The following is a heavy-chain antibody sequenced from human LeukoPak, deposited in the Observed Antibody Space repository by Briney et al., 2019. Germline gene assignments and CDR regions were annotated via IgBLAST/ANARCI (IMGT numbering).Heavy chain of an antibody. V-gene: IGHV4-59*08. D-gene: IGHD1-26*01. CDR3: ARAYRSGSAYFFDY. CDR1: GGSITSHY. CDR2: IYYSGST. J-gene: IGHJ4*02. Sequence: SETLSLTCTVSGGSITSHYWSWIRQPPGKGLEWIGYIYYSGSTNYSPSLKSRVTISVDTSKNQFSLKLSSVTAADTAVYYCARAYRSGSAYFFDYWGQGTLVTVSS.